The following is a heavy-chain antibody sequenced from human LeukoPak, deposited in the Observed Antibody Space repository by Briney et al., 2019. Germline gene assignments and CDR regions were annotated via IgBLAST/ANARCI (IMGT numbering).Heavy chain of an antibody. CDR2: IYHSGST. CDR3: ARVGQQLATYAFDI. CDR1: GGSISSGGYY. V-gene: IGHV4-30-2*05. D-gene: IGHD6-13*01. Sequence: SETLSLTCTVSGGSISSGGYYWSWIRQPPGKGLEWIGYIYHSGSTYYNPSLKSRVTISVDTSKNQFSLKLSSVTAADTAVYYCARVGQQLATYAFDIWGQGTMVTVSS. J-gene: IGHJ3*02.